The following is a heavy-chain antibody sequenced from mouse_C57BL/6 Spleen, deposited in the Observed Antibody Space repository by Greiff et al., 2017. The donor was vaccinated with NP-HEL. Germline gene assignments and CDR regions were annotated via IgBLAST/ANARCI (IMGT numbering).Heavy chain of an antibody. J-gene: IGHJ2*01. CDR2: IYPGSGNT. Sequence: QVQLQQSGAELVRPGASVKLSCKASGYTFTDYYINWVKQRPGQGLEWIARIYPGSGNTYYNEKFKGKATLTAEKSSSTAYMQLSSLTSEDSAVYFCARRYYGSSYFDYWGQGTTLTVSS. D-gene: IGHD1-1*01. V-gene: IGHV1-76*01. CDR1: GYTFTDYY. CDR3: ARRYYGSSYFDY.